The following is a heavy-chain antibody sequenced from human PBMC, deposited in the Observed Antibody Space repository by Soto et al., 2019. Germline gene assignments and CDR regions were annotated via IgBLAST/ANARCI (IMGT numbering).Heavy chain of an antibody. D-gene: IGHD3-10*01. V-gene: IGHV1-46*01. J-gene: IGHJ4*02. CDR1: GYTFTSYY. CDR3: ANWGSGSSY. Sequence: QVQLVQSGAEVKKPGASVKLSCKAYGYTFTSYYMHWVRQAPGQGLEWMGIINPSGGATSYAQNFQDRVTMTRDTSTSTVYMELSSLRSEDTAVYYCANWGSGSSYWGQGTLVTVSS. CDR2: INPSGGAT.